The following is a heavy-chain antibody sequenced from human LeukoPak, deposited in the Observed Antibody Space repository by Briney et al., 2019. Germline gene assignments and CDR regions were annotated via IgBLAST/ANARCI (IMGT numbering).Heavy chain of an antibody. V-gene: IGHV1-2*02. CDR3: ASYYDSSGYYSAGS. CDR1: GYTFTGYY. Sequence: ASVKVSCKASGYTFTGYYMHWVRQAPGQGLEWMGWINPNSGGTNYAQKFQGRVTITADKSTSTAYMELSSLRSEDTAVYYCASYYDSSGYYSAGSWGQGTLVTVSS. D-gene: IGHD3-22*01. CDR2: INPNSGGT. J-gene: IGHJ4*02.